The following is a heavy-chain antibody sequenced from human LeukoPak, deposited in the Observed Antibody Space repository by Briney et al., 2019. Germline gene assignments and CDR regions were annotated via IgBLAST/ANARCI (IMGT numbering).Heavy chain of an antibody. CDR1: GGSFSGYY. D-gene: IGHD3-10*01. CDR3: ARARGGRYGMDV. J-gene: IGHJ6*02. V-gene: IGHV4-59*01. Sequence: SETLSLTCAVYGGSFSGYYWSWIRQPPGKGLEWIGYIYYSGSTNYNPSLKSRVTISVDTSKNQFSLKLSSVTAADTAVYYCARARGGRYGMDVWGQGTTVTVSS. CDR2: IYYSGST.